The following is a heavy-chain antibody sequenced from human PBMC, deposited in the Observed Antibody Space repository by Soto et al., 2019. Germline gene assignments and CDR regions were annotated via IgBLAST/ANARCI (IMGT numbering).Heavy chain of an antibody. CDR3: ASATREPGFSSGYN. Sequence: SETLSLTCAVSGGSISSSNWWSWVRQPPGKGLEWIGEIYHSGSTNYNPSLKSRVTISVDKSKNQFSLKLSSVTAADTAVYYCASATREPGFSSGYNWGQGTLVTVSS. D-gene: IGHD6-19*01. V-gene: IGHV4-4*02. CDR1: GGSISSSNW. J-gene: IGHJ4*02. CDR2: IYHSGST.